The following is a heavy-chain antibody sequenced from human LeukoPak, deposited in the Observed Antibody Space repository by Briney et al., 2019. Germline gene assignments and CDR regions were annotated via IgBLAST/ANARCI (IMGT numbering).Heavy chain of an antibody. Sequence: ASVKVSCKASGYTFTDYYIHWVRQAPGQGLEWMGWINPNSGGTNYAQKFQGRVTMTRDTSISTAYMELSRLRSDDTAVYYCARGGHRDSSSWYPFDYWGQGTLVTVFS. CDR2: INPNSGGT. D-gene: IGHD6-13*01. J-gene: IGHJ4*02. V-gene: IGHV1-2*02. CDR1: GYTFTDYY. CDR3: ARGGHRDSSSWYPFDY.